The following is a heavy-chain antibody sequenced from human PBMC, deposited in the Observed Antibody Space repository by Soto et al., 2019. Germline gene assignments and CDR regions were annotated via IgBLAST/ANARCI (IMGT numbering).Heavy chain of an antibody. CDR2: IDPSGSYT. D-gene: IGHD2-2*01. V-gene: IGHV5-10-1*01. J-gene: IGHJ6*02. CDR1: GYSFTSYW. CDR3: ARRFIVVVPAAMGGMDV. Sequence: PGESLKISCKGSGYSFTSYWISWVRQMPGKGLEWMGRIDPSGSYTNYSPSFQGHVTISADKSISTAYLQWSSLKASDTAMYYCARRFIVVVPAAMGGMDVWGQGTTVTVSS.